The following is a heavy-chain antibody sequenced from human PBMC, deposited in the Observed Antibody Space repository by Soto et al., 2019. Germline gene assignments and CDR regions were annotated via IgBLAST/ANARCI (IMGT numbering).Heavy chain of an antibody. V-gene: IGHV4-30-4*01. J-gene: IGHJ4*02. D-gene: IGHD2-2*01. CDR3: ARAELPAAKGTFDY. CDR1: GGSISSGDYY. CDR2: IYYSGST. Sequence: SETLSLTCTVSGGSISSGDYYWSWIRQPPGKGLEWIGYIYYSGSTYYSPSLKSRVTISVDTSKNQFSLKLSSVTAADTAVYYCARAELPAAKGTFDYWGQGTLVTVSS.